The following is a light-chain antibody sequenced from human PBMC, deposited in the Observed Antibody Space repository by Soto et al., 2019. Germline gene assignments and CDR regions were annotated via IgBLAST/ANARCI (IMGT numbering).Light chain of an antibody. CDR1: QSIGRY. V-gene: IGKV1-39*01. Sequence: DIQMTQSPSSLSASVGDRVTVTCRASQSIGRYLNWYQQKPGKAPKLLIYGVSSLQSGVPSRFSGSGSWTDFTLTITSLQPEDSATYYCQQSHNTPRTFGQGTKVEIK. CDR2: GVS. CDR3: QQSHNTPRT. J-gene: IGKJ2*01.